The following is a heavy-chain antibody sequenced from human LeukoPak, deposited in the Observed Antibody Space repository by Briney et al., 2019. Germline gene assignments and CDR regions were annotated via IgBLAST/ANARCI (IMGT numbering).Heavy chain of an antibody. D-gene: IGHD3-10*01. CDR2: IYYSGST. V-gene: IGHV4-39*07. CDR3: ARGARGNGSGSYSYYYYYMDV. CDR1: GGSISSSSYY. Sequence: SETLSLTCTVSGGSISSSSYYWGWIRQPPGKGLEWIGSIYYSGSTYYNPSLKSRVTISVDTSKNQFSLKLSSVTAADTAVYYCARGARGNGSGSYSYYYYYMDVWGKGTTVTISS. J-gene: IGHJ6*03.